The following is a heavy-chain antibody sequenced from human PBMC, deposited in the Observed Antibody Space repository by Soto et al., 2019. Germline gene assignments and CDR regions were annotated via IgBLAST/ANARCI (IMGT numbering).Heavy chain of an antibody. V-gene: IGHV6-1*01. J-gene: IGHJ4*02. D-gene: IGHD1-7*01. Sequence: SQTLSLTCAISGDSVSSRSAAWNWIRQSPSRGLEWLGRTFYRSKWSSEYALSVRSRMTVNPDTSKNQFSLQLNSVTPEDTAVYYCARGNYAFDYWGQGTLVTVSS. CDR3: ARGNYAFDY. CDR2: TFYRSKWSS. CDR1: GDSVSSRSAA.